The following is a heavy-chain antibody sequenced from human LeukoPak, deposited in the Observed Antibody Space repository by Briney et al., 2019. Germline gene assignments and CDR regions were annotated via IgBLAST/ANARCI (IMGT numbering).Heavy chain of an antibody. V-gene: IGHV1-2*02. CDR3: ARGGIWFGELFLLD. J-gene: IGHJ4*02. CDR1: GYTFTGYY. Sequence: ASVKVSCKASGYTFTGYYMHWVRQAPGQGLEWMGWINPNSVGTNYAQKFQGRVTMTRDTSISTAYMELSRLRSDDTAVYYCARGGIWFGELFLLDWGQGTLVTVSS. D-gene: IGHD3-10*01. CDR2: INPNSVGT.